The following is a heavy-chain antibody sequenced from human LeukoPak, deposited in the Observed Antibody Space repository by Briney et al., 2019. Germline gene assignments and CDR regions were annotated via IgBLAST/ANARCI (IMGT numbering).Heavy chain of an antibody. CDR1: GGSFSGYY. CDR3: ARHPYYDFWSGYYGHFDY. V-gene: IGHV4-34*01. CDR2: INHSGIT. J-gene: IGHJ4*02. D-gene: IGHD3-3*01. Sequence: PSETLSLTCAVYGGSFSGYYWSWIRQSPGKGLEWLGEINHSGITNYNLSLKSRVTISVDTSKKQFSLRLSSVTAADTAVYYCARHPYYDFWSGYYGHFDYWGQGTLVTVSS.